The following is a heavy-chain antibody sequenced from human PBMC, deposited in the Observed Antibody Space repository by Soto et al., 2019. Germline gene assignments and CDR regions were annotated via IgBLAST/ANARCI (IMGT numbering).Heavy chain of an antibody. CDR2: IYYSGST. CDR3: ARKKGYSYGPHYFDY. J-gene: IGHJ4*02. CDR1: GGSISSGDYY. Sequence: PSETLSLTCTVSGGSISSGDYYWSWIRQPPGKGLEWIGYIYYSGSTYYNPSLKSRVTISVDTSKNQFSLNLSSVTAADTAVYYCARKKGYSYGPHYFDYWGQGTLVTVSS. D-gene: IGHD5-18*01. V-gene: IGHV4-30-4*01.